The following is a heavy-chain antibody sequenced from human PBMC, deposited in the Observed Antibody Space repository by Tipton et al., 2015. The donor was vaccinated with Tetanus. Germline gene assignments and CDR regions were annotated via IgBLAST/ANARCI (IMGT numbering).Heavy chain of an antibody. CDR3: ARLPKHYSASGST. V-gene: IGHV5-51*01. CDR2: ISPGDSDA. D-gene: IGHD3-10*01. CDR1: GYRFTDYW. Sequence: QLVQSGAEVRKPGDSLKISCKGSGYRFTDYWIGWVRQMPGQGLEWMGSISPGDSDATYNPSFQGQVTISADKSISTAYLQWTSLKPSDTAIYFCARLPKHYSASGSTWGQGTLVTVSS. J-gene: IGHJ5*02.